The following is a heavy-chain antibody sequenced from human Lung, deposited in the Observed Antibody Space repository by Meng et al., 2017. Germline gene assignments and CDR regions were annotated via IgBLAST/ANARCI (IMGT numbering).Heavy chain of an antibody. Sequence: VRLRQGWTRLLTPSETLSHTSVVLVGSFSDYYWTWIRQPPGKGLEWIGEINHSGSTNYNPSLESRATISVDTSQNNLSLKLSSVTAADSAVYYCARGPTTMAHDFDYWGQGTLVTVSS. J-gene: IGHJ4*02. D-gene: IGHD4-11*01. CDR1: VGSFSDYY. CDR3: ARGPTTMAHDFDY. CDR2: INHSGST. V-gene: IGHV4-34*01.